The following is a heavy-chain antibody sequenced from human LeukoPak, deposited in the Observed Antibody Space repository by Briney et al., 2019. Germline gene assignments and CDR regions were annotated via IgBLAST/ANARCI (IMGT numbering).Heavy chain of an antibody. CDR3: ARELAARPGVQSAFDI. J-gene: IGHJ3*02. V-gene: IGHV1-18*01. CDR1: GYTFTSYG. CDR2: ISAYNGNT. Sequence: GASVKASCKASGYTFTSYGISWVRQAPGQGLEWMGWISAYNGNTNYAQKLQGRVTMTTDISTSTAYMELRSLRSDDTAVYYCARELAARPGVQSAFDIWGQGTMVTVSS. D-gene: IGHD6-6*01.